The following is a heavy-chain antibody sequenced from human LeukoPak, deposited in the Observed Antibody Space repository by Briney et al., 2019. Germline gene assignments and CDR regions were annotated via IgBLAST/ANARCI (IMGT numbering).Heavy chain of an antibody. CDR2: IDYSGST. Sequence: PSETLSLTCTVSGGSISSSYCSWIRQPPGKGLEWIGYIDYSGSTNYNPSLKSRVTISVDTSKNQFSLKLSSVTAADTAVYYCARHEGARVVVPFDYWGQGTLVTVSS. CDR1: GGSISSSY. CDR3: ARHEGARVVVPFDY. D-gene: IGHD3-22*01. V-gene: IGHV4-59*08. J-gene: IGHJ4*02.